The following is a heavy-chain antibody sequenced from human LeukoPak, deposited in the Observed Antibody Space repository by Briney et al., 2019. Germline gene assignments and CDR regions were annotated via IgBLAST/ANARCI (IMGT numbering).Heavy chain of an antibody. CDR3: ARLGEGESFDY. Sequence: ASVKVSCKASGYTFTSYGISWVRQAPGQGLEWMAWISAYSGNTKYAQKIQGRVTMTTDTSTSTAYMELRSLRSDDTAVYHCARLGEGESFDYWGQGTLVTVSS. J-gene: IGHJ4*02. D-gene: IGHD3-10*01. V-gene: IGHV1-18*01. CDR2: ISAYSGNT. CDR1: GYTFTSYG.